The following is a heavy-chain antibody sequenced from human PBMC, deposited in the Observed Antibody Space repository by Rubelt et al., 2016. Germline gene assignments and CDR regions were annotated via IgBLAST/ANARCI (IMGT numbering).Heavy chain of an antibody. J-gene: IGHJ5*02. V-gene: IGHV3-33*01. Sequence: LWGRGGGVVQPGRSLRLSCAPSGFTFSSHGMHWVRQAPGKGLEWVAVVWYDGSHQYYGDSVKGRFTISRDNSKKTLYLQMNSLRAEDTAVYYCARDPPPVGGTDGWFDPWGQGTLVTVSS. CDR1: GFTFSSHG. CDR2: VWYDGSHQ. D-gene: IGHD1-26*01. CDR3: ARDPPPVGGTDGWFDP.